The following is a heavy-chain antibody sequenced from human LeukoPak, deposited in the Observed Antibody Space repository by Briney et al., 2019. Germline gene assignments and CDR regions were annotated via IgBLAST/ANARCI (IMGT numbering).Heavy chain of an antibody. Sequence: AVGSLLLYCVSFGLKIRGYDMSSVRQAPGKGLEWLSGLSGSGSSTYYADSVKGRFTISRDNSKKTLYLQMNSLRAEDTAVYYCARDQYYDSGGYDRGNSCYIWGQGTTVTVSS. CDR2: LSGSGSST. V-gene: IGHV3-23*01. J-gene: IGHJ3*02. D-gene: IGHD3-22*01. CDR3: ARDQYYDSGGYDRGNSCYI. CDR1: GLKIRGYD.